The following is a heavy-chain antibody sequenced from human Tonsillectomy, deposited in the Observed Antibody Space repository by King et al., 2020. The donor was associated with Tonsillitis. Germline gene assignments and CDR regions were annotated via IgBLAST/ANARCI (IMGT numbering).Heavy chain of an antibody. Sequence: VQLVESGGGFVQPGGSLRLSCAASGFTFNNYAMNWVRQAPGKGLEWVSGVSGSGGSTFYADSAKGRFTISRDNSKNTLYLQMNNLRAEDTAVYYCAKIETTVMTPFDYWGQGTLVTVSS. CDR1: GFTFNNYA. J-gene: IGHJ4*02. CDR3: AKIETTVMTPFDY. CDR2: VSGSGGST. V-gene: IGHV3-23*04. D-gene: IGHD4-23*01.